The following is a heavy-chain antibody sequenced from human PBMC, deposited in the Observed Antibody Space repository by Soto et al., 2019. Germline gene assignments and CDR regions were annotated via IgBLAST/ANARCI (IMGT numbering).Heavy chain of an antibody. J-gene: IGHJ6*02. CDR2: IYPGDSAT. CDR3: ARHYNPLDFGYFHSYYYGMDV. Sequence: GASLKISCTGSGYSFTSYWIGWVRPMGGKGLGWMGIIYPGDSATRYRPSFQSQITISDDKTISTAYLLWSSRKASATALYYWARHYNPLDFGYFHSYYYGMDVWGQGTTVTVSS. V-gene: IGHV5-51*01. CDR1: GYSFTSYW. D-gene: IGHD3-10*01.